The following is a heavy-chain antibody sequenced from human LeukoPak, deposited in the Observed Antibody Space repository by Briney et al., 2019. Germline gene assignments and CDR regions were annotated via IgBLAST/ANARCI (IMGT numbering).Heavy chain of an antibody. V-gene: IGHV3-7*01. J-gene: IGHJ4*02. D-gene: IGHD2-21*01. CDR2: INQDGGGR. CDR1: GFTFTSYW. CDR3: ARRADVFHFDY. Sequence: PGGSLRLSCAASGFTFTSYWMTWVRQAPGKGLEWVANINQDGGGRYYVDSVKGRFTISRDNAKNSVHLQMNSLRAEDTAVYYCARRADVFHFDYWGQGTLVTVSS.